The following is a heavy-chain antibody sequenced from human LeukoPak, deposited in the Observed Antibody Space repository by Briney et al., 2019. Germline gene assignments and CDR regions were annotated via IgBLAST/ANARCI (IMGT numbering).Heavy chain of an antibody. Sequence: PGGSLRLSCAASGFTFSSYAMHWVRQAPGKGLEYVSAISSNGGSTYYANSVKGRFTISRDNSKDTLYLQMGSLRAEDTAVYYCARDPGYCSSTSCYSYFDYWAREPWSPSPQ. J-gene: IGHJ4*02. CDR1: GFTFSSYA. CDR2: ISSNGGST. CDR3: ARDPGYCSSTSCYSYFDY. D-gene: IGHD2-2*01. V-gene: IGHV3-64*01.